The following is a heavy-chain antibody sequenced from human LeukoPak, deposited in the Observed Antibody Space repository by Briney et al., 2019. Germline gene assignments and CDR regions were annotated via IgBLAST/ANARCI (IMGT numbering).Heavy chain of an antibody. CDR3: AREGDWKQLDFDY. CDR2: INPNSGGT. D-gene: IGHD6-6*01. V-gene: IGHV1-2*02. CDR1: GYTFTGYY. Sequence: ASVKVSCKASGYTFTGYYMHWVRQAPGQGLEWMGWINPNSGGTNYAQKFQGRVTMTRDTSISTAYMGLSRLRSDDTAVYYCAREGDWKQLDFDYWGQGTLVTVSS. J-gene: IGHJ4*02.